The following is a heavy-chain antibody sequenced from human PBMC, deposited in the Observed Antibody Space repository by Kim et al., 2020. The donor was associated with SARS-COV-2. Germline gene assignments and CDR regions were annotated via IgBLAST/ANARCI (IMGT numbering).Heavy chain of an antibody. D-gene: IGHD3-9*01. J-gene: IGHJ4*02. CDR1: GFTFSSYA. CDR2: ISGSGGST. Sequence: GGSLRLSCAASGFTFSSYAMSWVRQAPGKGLEWVSAISGSGGSTYYADSVKGRFTISRDNSKNTLYLQMNSLRAEDTAVYYCAKDQVIWVGSNFDWLLNPDYWGQGTLVTVSS. V-gene: IGHV3-23*01. CDR3: AKDQVIWVGSNFDWLLNPDY.